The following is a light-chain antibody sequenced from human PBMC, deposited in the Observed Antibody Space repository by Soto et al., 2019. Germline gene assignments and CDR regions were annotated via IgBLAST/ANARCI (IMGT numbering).Light chain of an antibody. CDR2: EVS. J-gene: IGLJ2*01. CDR1: NSDVGAYNY. CDR3: TSYATDSTVI. Sequence: QSALTQPASVSGSPGQSITISCTGTNSDVGAYNYVSWYQHHPGKAPKLMIFEVSSRPSGVSDRFSGSKSGNTASLTISGLQTEDEADYYCTSYATDSTVIIGGGTKVTVL. V-gene: IGLV2-14*01.